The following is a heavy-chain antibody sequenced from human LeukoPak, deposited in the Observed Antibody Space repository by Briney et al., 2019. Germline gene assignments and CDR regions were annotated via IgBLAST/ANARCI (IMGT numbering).Heavy chain of an antibody. J-gene: IGHJ4*02. D-gene: IGHD5-12*01. V-gene: IGHV1-69*05. CDR3: AREPSAITLKRAQGENYFDY. Sequence: SVKVSCKASGGTFISYAISWVRQAPGQGVEWMGRIIPIFGTANYAQKFQGRVTITTDESTSTAYMELSSLRSEDTAVYYCAREPSAITLKRAQGENYFDYWGQGTLVTVSS. CDR2: IIPIFGTA. CDR1: GGTFISYA.